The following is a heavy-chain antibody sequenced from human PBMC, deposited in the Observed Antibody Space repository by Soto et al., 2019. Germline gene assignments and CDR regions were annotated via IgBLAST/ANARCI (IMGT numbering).Heavy chain of an antibody. D-gene: IGHD3-9*01. V-gene: IGHV3-74*01. CDR3: ARDVVLRYFDWLLEQDNWLDP. Sequence: GSLRLSCAASGFTFSSYWMHWVRQAPGKGLVWASRINSDGSSTSYADSVKGRFTISRDNAKNTLYLQMNSLRAEDTAVYYCARDVVLRYFDWLLEQDNWLDPWGQGTLVTVSS. CDR2: INSDGSST. J-gene: IGHJ5*02. CDR1: GFTFSSYW.